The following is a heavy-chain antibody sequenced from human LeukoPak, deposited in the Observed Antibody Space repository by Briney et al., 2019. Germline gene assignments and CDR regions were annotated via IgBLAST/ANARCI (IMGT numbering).Heavy chain of an antibody. CDR1: GYTFTSYY. D-gene: IGHD3-10*01. CDR3: ARAYPMVRGVIPQVRYYYYYMDV. V-gene: IGHV1-46*01. Sequence: ASAKVSCKASGYTFTSYYMHWVRQAPGQGLEWMGIINPSGGSTSYAQKFQGRVTMTRVTSTSTVYMELSSLRSEDTAVYYCARAYPMVRGVIPQVRYYYYYMDVWGKGTTVTVSS. J-gene: IGHJ6*03. CDR2: INPSGGST.